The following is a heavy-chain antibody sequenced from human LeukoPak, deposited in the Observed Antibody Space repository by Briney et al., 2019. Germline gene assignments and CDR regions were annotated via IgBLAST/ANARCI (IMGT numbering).Heavy chain of an antibody. CDR3: AKGLINDWSALEY. CDR2: ISGSGGTT. Sequence: PGGSLRLSCAASGFIFSSYAMTWVRQAPGKGLDWVSAISGSGGTTYSADSVRGRFTISRVNSKNTLYLQMNSLRAEDTAVYYCAKGLINDWSALEYWGQGTLVTVSS. J-gene: IGHJ4*02. CDR1: GFIFSSYA. V-gene: IGHV3-23*01. D-gene: IGHD3-9*01.